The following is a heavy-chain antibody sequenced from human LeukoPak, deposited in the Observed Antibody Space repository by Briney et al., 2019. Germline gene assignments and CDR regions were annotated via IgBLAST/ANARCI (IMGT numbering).Heavy chain of an antibody. CDR1: GFTFSSYE. J-gene: IGHJ4*02. V-gene: IGHV3-48*03. Sequence: GGSLRLSCGASGFTFSSYEMNWVRQAPGKGLEWVSYISSSGSTIYYADSVKGRFTISRDNAKNSLYLQMNSLRAEDTAVYYCARTPLRLRLGELSPHSVGYFDYWGQGTLVTVSS. CDR3: ARTPLRLRLGELSPHSVGYFDY. D-gene: IGHD3-16*02. CDR2: ISSSGSTI.